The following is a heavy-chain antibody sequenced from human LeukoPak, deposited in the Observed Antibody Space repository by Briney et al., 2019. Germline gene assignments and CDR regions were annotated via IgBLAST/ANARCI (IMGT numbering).Heavy chain of an antibody. J-gene: IGHJ4*02. CDR2: INPNSGGT. V-gene: IGHV1-2*02. CDR3: ARDSPYYYGPYYFDY. D-gene: IGHD3-10*01. CDR1: GYTFTGYY. Sequence: ASVKVSCKASGYTFTGYYMHWVRQAPGQGLEWMGWINPNSGGTNYAQKFQGRVTMTRDPSISTAYMELSRLRSDDTAVYYCARDSPYYYGPYYFDYWGQGTLVTVSS.